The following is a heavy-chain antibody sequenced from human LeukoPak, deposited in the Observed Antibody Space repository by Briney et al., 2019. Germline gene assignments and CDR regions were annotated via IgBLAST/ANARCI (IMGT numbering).Heavy chain of an antibody. CDR3: ARAPSAANVLWFDP. CDR1: RFTFRSYE. Sequence: GGSLRLSCAASRFTFRSYEMNWVRQAPGKGLEWVSYISSSGNTIYYADSVKGRFTISRDNAKNSLYLQMNSLRAEDTAVYYCARAPSAANVLWFDPWGQGTLVTVSS. D-gene: IGHD2-2*01. V-gene: IGHV3-48*03. CDR2: ISSSGNTI. J-gene: IGHJ5*02.